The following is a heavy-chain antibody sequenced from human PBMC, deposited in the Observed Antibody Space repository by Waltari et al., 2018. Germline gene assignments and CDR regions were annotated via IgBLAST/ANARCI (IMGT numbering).Heavy chain of an antibody. CDR3: ASQDTALGY. J-gene: IGHJ4*02. D-gene: IGHD5-18*01. CDR2: IIPSLGIA. Sequence: QVQLVQSGAEVKKPGSSVKVSCKASGGTFSSYTISWVRQAPGQGLEWMGRIIPSLGIANYAQKFQGRVTITADKSTSTAYMELSSLRSEDTAVYYCASQDTALGYWGQGTLVTVSS. CDR1: GGTFSSYT. V-gene: IGHV1-69*02.